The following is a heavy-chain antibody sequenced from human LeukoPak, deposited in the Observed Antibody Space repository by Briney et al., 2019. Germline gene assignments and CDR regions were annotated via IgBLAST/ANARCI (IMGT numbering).Heavy chain of an antibody. CDR2: MNEYGSDI. V-gene: IGHV3-7*01. CDR1: GFNFGGFS. J-gene: IGHJ4*02. CDR3: ARPRGCNSGRCNNFDY. Sequence: GGSLRLSCAASGFNFGGFSMSWVRQAPGKGLEWLTHMNEYGSDIFYVDSVKDRFTISRDNAKNLLSQQKNSLRAEDTAVYFCARPRGCNSGRCNNFDYWGQGTLVTVSS. D-gene: IGHD2-8*01.